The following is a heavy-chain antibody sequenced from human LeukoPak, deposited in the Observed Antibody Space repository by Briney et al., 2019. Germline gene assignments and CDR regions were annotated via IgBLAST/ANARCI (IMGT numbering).Heavy chain of an antibody. CDR2: IIPIFGTS. D-gene: IGHD3-9*01. CDR3: AREGGSRYFDFDWFDP. Sequence: SVKVSCKASGGTFSSYAISWVRQAPGQGLEWMGGIIPIFGTSNYAQKFQGRVTITTDESTSTAYMELSSLRSEDAAVYYCAREGGSRYFDFDWFDPWGQGTLVTVSS. CDR1: GGTFSSYA. V-gene: IGHV1-69*05. J-gene: IGHJ5*02.